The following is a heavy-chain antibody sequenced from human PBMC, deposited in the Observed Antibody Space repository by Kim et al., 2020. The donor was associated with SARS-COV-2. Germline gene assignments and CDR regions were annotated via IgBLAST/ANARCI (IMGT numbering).Heavy chain of an antibody. CDR2: ISYDGSNK. Sequence: GGSLRLSCAASGFTFSSYGMHWVRQAPGKGLEWVAVISYDGSNKYYADSVKGRFTISRDNSKNTLYLQMNSLRAEDTAVYYCASLTYGFWFDPWGQGTLVTVSS. J-gene: IGHJ5*02. CDR3: ASLTYGFWFDP. D-gene: IGHD4-17*01. CDR1: GFTFSSYG. V-gene: IGHV3-33*05.